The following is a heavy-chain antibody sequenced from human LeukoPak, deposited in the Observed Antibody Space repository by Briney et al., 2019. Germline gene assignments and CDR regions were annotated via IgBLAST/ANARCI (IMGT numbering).Heavy chain of an antibody. D-gene: IGHD2-2*01. V-gene: IGHV4-39*02. CDR3: ARDIVVVPAAPNWFDP. CDR2: IYYSGST. Sequence: GSLRLSCAASGFTFSTYAMSWVRQAPGKGLEWIGSIYYSGSTYYNPSLKSRVTISVDTSKNQFSLKLSSVTAADTAVYYCARDIVVVPAAPNWFDPWGQGTLVTVSS. J-gene: IGHJ5*02. CDR1: GFTFSTYA.